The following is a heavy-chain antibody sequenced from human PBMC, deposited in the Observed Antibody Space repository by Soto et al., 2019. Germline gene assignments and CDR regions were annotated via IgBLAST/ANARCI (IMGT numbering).Heavy chain of an antibody. CDR1: GYTLTELS. D-gene: IGHD3-9*01. Sequence: AASVKVSCKVSGYTLTELSMHWVRQAPGKGLEWMGGFDPEAGETIYAQKFQGRVTMTEDTSTDTAYMELSSLRSEDTAVYYCATTPMKDILTGPLYYYYYGMDVWGQGTTVTVSS. J-gene: IGHJ6*02. CDR3: ATTPMKDILTGPLYYYYYGMDV. CDR2: FDPEAGET. V-gene: IGHV1-24*01.